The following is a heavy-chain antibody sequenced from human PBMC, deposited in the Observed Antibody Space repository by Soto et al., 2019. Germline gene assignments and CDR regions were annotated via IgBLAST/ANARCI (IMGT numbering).Heavy chain of an antibody. CDR1: GGSISSYY. J-gene: IGHJ5*02. CDR2: IYYSGST. V-gene: IGHV4-59*01. CDR3: ARSIGYCSSTSCYSGWFDP. D-gene: IGHD2-2*01. Sequence: SETLSLTCTVSGGSISSYYWSWIRQPPGKGLEWIGYIYYSGSTNYNPSLKSRVTISVDTSKNQFSLKLSSVTAADTAVYYCARSIGYCSSTSCYSGWFDPWGQGTLVTVSS.